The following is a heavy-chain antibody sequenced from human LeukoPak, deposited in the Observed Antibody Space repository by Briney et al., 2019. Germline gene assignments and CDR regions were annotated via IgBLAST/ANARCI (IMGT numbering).Heavy chain of an antibody. CDR3: TRDKEYDFWSGYYTYYYYYMDV. Sequence: GGSLRLXCTASGFTFGDYAMSWFRQAPGKGLESVGFIRSKAYGVTTEYAASVKGRFTISRDDSKSIAYLQMNSLKTEDTAVYYCTRDKEYDFWSGYYTYYYYYMDVWGKGTTVTVSS. J-gene: IGHJ6*03. CDR1: GFTFGDYA. V-gene: IGHV3-49*03. CDR2: IRSKAYGVTT. D-gene: IGHD3-3*01.